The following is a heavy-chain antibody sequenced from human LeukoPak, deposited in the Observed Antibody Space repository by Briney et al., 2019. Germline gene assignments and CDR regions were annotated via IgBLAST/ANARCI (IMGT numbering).Heavy chain of an antibody. Sequence: GASVKVSCKASGYTFTSYYMHWVRQAPGQGLEWMGIINPSGGSTSYAQKFQGRVTMTRDTSTSTVYMELSSLRSEDTAVYYCARAYCGGDCPTTTDYWGQGTLVTVSS. CDR1: GYTFTSYY. J-gene: IGHJ4*02. V-gene: IGHV1-46*01. D-gene: IGHD2-21*02. CDR2: INPSGGST. CDR3: ARAYCGGDCPTTTDY.